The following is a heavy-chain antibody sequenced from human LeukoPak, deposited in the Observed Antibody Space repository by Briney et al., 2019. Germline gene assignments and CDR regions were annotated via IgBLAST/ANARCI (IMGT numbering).Heavy chain of an antibody. CDR3: ARDGRHYYGSGSYYLDWFDP. J-gene: IGHJ5*02. CDR2: ISSSSSVI. CDR1: GFTFSSYN. Sequence: GGSLRLSCAASGFTFSSYNMNWVRQAPGKGLEWVSYISSSSSVIYYADSVKGRFTISRDNAKNSLYLQMNNLRAEDTAFYHCARDGRHYYGSGSYYLDWFDPWGQGTLVTVSS. V-gene: IGHV3-48*01. D-gene: IGHD3-10*01.